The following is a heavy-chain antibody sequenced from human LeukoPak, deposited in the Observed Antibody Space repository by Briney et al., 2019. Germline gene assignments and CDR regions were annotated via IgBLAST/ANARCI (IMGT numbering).Heavy chain of an antibody. J-gene: IGHJ4*02. CDR2: TYYRSKWYN. Sequence: SQTLSLTCAISGDSVSSNSAAWNWIRQSPSRGLEWLGRTYYRSKWYNDYAVSVKSRITINRDSSKKQFSLRLNSVTPEDTAVCYCARSRSVAGTEEGFDYWGQGILVTVSS. CDR1: GDSVSSNSAA. D-gene: IGHD6-19*01. V-gene: IGHV6-1*01. CDR3: ARSRSVAGTEEGFDY.